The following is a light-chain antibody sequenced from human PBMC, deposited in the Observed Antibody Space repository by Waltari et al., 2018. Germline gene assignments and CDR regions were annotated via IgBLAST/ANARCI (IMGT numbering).Light chain of an antibody. J-gene: IGLJ2*01. CDR1: TGTVTNNHY. Sequence: QAVVTQEPSVTVSPGGTLTLTCGSSTGTVTNNHYPHWFQQKPGQAPRTLIYDTTNKYSWTPARFSGSLLGGQAALTLSGVQPEDEAEYYCLLSFGITQIFGGGTKLTVL. CDR3: LLSFGITQI. CDR2: DTT. V-gene: IGLV7-46*01.